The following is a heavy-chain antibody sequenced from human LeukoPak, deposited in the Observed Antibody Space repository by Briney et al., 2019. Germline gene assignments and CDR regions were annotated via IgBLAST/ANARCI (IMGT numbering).Heavy chain of an antibody. CDR2: IYSGGST. V-gene: IGHV3-53*01. D-gene: IGHD2-21*02. J-gene: IGHJ4*02. Sequence: PGGSLRLSCAASGFTVSSNYMSWVRQAPRKGLEWVSVIYSGGSTYYADSVKSRFTISRDNSKNTLYLQMNSLRAEDTAVYYCALESGDSMGYWGQGTLVTVSS. CDR3: ALESGDSMGY. CDR1: GFTVSSNY.